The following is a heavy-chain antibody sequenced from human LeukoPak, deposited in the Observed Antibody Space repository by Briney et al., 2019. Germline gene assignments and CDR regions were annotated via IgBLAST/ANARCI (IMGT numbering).Heavy chain of an antibody. J-gene: IGHJ4*02. D-gene: IGHD1-26*01. Sequence: GGSLRLSCAASGFTFSSYGMHWVRQAPGKGLEWVAVISYDGSNKYYADSVKGRFTISRDNSKNTLYLQMNSLRAEDTAVYYCATPIEGELLRAAADYWGQGTLVTVSS. CDR1: GFTFSSYG. CDR2: ISYDGSNK. V-gene: IGHV3-30*03. CDR3: ATPIEGELLRAAADY.